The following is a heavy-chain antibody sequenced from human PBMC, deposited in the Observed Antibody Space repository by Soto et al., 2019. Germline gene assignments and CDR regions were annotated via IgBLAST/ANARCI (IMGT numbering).Heavy chain of an antibody. CDR3: ARGYSGYDSDWFDP. V-gene: IGHV1-8*01. CDR1: VYTFTSYD. Sequence: ASVKFSFKASVYTFTSYDINWLRQATGQGLEWMGWMNPNSGNTGYAQKFQDRVTMTRNTSISTAYMELSSLRSEDTAVYYCARGYSGYDSDWFDPWGQGTLVTVSS. D-gene: IGHD5-12*01. J-gene: IGHJ5*02. CDR2: MNPNSGNT.